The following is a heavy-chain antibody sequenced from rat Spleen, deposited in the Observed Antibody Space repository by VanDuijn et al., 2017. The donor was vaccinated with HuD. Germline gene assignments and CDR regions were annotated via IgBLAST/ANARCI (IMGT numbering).Heavy chain of an antibody. Sequence: EVQLVESGGGLVQPGRSMKLSCAASGFTFSDYGMAWVRQAPTKGLEWVATISYDGSSTYYRDSVKGRFTISRDNAKSTLYLQMDSLRSEDTAIYYCTRGYVMDAWGQGASVTVSS. CDR2: ISYDGSST. CDR3: TRGYVMDA. CDR1: GFTFSDYG. J-gene: IGHJ4*01. V-gene: IGHV5-29*01.